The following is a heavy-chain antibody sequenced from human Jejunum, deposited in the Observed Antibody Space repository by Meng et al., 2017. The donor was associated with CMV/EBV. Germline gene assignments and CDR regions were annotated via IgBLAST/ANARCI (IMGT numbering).Heavy chain of an antibody. Sequence: LTCAVNGVSFSGYYWNWIRQPPGKGLEWIGEIHDSGSTSYNPSLKSRATISLDTSKNHFSLMLDSVTAADTAVYFCARRVVPTAMGRWGQGTLVTVSS. V-gene: IGHV4-34*01. D-gene: IGHD2-2*01. CDR3: ARRVVPTAMGR. J-gene: IGHJ4*02. CDR1: GVSFSGYY. CDR2: IHDSGST.